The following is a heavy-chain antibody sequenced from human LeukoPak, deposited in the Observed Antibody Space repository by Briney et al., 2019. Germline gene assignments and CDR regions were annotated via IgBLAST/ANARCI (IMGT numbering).Heavy chain of an antibody. CDR1: GFTFSNYW. D-gene: IGHD1-26*01. CDR3: ARDPVEWELLLDC. CDR2: MNIDGSEK. J-gene: IGHJ4*02. Sequence: GGSLSPSVAASGFTFSNYWMGGVRQAPGKRPEWVANMNIDGSEKYYADSVKGRFTISRDNARNSVYLQMNSLRVEDTAVYYCARDPVEWELLLDCWGQGTLVTVSS. V-gene: IGHV3-7*01.